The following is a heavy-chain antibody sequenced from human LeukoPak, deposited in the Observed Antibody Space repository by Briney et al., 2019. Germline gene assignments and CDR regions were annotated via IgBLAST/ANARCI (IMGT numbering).Heavy chain of an antibody. Sequence: GGSLRLSCAASGFTFSSYAMSWVRQAPGKGLEWVSAISGSGGSTYYADSVKGRFTISRDNSKDTLYLQMNSLRSEDTAVYYCARSDSSSWYGQYYFDYWGQGTLVTVSS. J-gene: IGHJ4*02. CDR3: ARSDSSSWYGQYYFDY. V-gene: IGHV3-23*01. D-gene: IGHD6-13*01. CDR2: ISGSGGST. CDR1: GFTFSSYA.